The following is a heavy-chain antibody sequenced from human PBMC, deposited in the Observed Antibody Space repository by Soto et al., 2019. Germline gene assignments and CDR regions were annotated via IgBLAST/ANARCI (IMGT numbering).Heavy chain of an antibody. CDR3: ARGEMATISFDS. D-gene: IGHD5-12*01. CDR1: GFTFSDYY. J-gene: IGHJ4*02. Sequence: QVQLVESGGGLVKPGGSLRLSCAASGFTFSDYYMSWIRQAPGKGLEWVSYITSDSRNIYYADSVKGRFTISMDNTKNSLDLQMNSLRAEDTAVYYCARGEMATISFDSWGQGTLVTVSS. V-gene: IGHV3-11*01. CDR2: ITSDSRNI.